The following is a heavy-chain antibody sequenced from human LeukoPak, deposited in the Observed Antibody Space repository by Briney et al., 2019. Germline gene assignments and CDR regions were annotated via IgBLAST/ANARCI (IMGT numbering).Heavy chain of an antibody. CDR1: GGTFNNYA. Sequence: GASVKVSCKTSGGTFNNYAINWVRQAPGQGLEWMGGIIPLFRTANYAQNSQGRVTITADESTRTAYMELSSLRSGDTAVYYCARIMEYCSSTSCYYGMDVWGQGTTVTVSS. D-gene: IGHD2-2*01. CDR3: ARIMEYCSSTSCYYGMDV. V-gene: IGHV1-69*13. CDR2: IIPLFRTA. J-gene: IGHJ6*02.